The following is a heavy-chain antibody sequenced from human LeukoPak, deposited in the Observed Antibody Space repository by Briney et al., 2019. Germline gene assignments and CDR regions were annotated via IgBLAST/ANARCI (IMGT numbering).Heavy chain of an antibody. CDR2: IRYDGSNK. D-gene: IGHD3-3*01. V-gene: IGHV3-30*02. CDR1: GFTFSSYG. J-gene: IGHJ4*02. Sequence: GGSLRLSCAASGFTFSSYGMHWVRQAPGKGLEWVAYIRYDGSNKYYADSVKGRFTISRDNSKNTLYLQMNSLRAEDTAVYYCAKDPLYYDFWSGYSSHFDYWGQGTLVTVSS. CDR3: AKDPLYYDFWSGYSSHFDY.